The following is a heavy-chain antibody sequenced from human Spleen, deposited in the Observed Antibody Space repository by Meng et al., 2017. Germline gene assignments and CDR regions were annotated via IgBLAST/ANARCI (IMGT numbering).Heavy chain of an antibody. CDR3: ARLGFYGDLDS. V-gene: IGHV3-74*03. Sequence: GESLKISCAASGFTFSSYNMHWVRQTPGEGLVWVSRINTDASITTYADSVKGRFTISRDNAKNSLYLQMNSLGVGDTALYYCARLGFYGDLDSWGQGTLVTVSS. J-gene: IGHJ4*02. CDR1: GFTFSSYN. D-gene: IGHD4-17*01. CDR2: INTDASIT.